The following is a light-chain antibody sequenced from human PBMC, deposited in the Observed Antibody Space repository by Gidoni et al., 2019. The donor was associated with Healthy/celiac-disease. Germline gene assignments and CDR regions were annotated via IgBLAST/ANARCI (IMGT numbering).Light chain of an antibody. CDR3: QQSYSTPLT. J-gene: IGKJ3*01. Sequence: DIEMTLSPSSLSASVGDRVTITCRASQSISSYLNWYQQKPGQAPKLLIYAASSLQSGIPSRFSGSGSGTDFTLTISSLQSEDFAIYYCQQSYSTPLTFGPGTKVDIK. V-gene: IGKV1-39*01. CDR1: QSISSY. CDR2: AAS.